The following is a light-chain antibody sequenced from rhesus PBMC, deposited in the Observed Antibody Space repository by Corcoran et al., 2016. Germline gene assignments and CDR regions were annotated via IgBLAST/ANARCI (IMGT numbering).Light chain of an antibody. V-gene: IGKV3-53*01. CDR1: QRVSSY. J-gene: IGKJ1*01. CDR2: GAS. CDR3: QKYSSSPWT. Sequence: QVILTQSPATLSLSPGERATLPCRASQRVSSYLAWYQQKPGPAPRLLIYGASSRATGIPDRVSGSGSGTEFTLTISSLEPEDFAVYYCQKYSSSPWTFGRGTKVEIK.